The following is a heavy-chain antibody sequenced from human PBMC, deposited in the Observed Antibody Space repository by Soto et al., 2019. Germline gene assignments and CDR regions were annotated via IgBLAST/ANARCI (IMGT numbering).Heavy chain of an antibody. CDR2: IKEDGSQK. J-gene: IGHJ4*02. CDR1: GFTFSDYW. D-gene: IGHD6-19*01. CDR3: AVALAGRFDFAY. Sequence: PGGSLRLSCAGSGFTFSDYWMSWVRQAPGKGLEWVANIKEDGSQKYYVDSVKGRFAISRDNAKTSLFLQMNGLRAEDTAVYYCAVALAGRFDFAYWGQGTLVTVSS. V-gene: IGHV3-7*01.